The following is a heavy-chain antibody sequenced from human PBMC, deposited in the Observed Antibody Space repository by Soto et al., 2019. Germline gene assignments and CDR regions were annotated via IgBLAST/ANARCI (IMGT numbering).Heavy chain of an antibody. V-gene: IGHV3-33*01. CDR1: GFTFYTYG. J-gene: IGHJ4*02. CDR3: ARDHTGYFFDY. CDR2: IYYDGSNQ. Sequence: GGSLRLSCAASGFTFYTYGMHWVRQAPGKGLEWVAVIYYDGSNQYYADSVKGRFTISRDNSKNTLYLQMNSLRAEDTAVYYCARDHTGYFFDYWGQGTLVTVSS. D-gene: IGHD2-2*02.